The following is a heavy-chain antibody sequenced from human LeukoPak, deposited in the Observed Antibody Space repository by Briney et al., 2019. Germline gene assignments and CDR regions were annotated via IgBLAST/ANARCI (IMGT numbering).Heavy chain of an antibody. D-gene: IGHD5-24*01. CDR1: GFTFSSCA. CDR2: VSGGGGST. J-gene: IGHJ4*02. Sequence: GASLTLSCAASGFTFSSCAMNWVRQAPGKGLEWVSTVSGGGGSTYYADSVKGRFTISRDNSKNTVHLHMSSLTAEDTAIYFCTKDHIGYNQPIDYWGQGTLVTVSS. V-gene: IGHV3-23*01. CDR3: TKDHIGYNQPIDY.